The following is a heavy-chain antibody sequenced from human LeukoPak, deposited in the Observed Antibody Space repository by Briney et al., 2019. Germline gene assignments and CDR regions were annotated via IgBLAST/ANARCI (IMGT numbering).Heavy chain of an antibody. Sequence: GGSLRLSCAASGFTFSSYNMNWVRQAPGMGLEWVSYISSSSNYIYYADSVKGRFTISRDNAKNSLYLQMNNLRAEDTAVYYCAREPYNSGPWSPEDYWGQGTLVTVSS. D-gene: IGHD6-19*01. CDR2: ISSSSNYI. J-gene: IGHJ4*02. V-gene: IGHV3-21*01. CDR3: AREPYNSGPWSPEDY. CDR1: GFTFSSYN.